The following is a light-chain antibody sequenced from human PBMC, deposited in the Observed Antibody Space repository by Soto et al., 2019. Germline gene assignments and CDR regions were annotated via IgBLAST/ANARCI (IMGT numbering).Light chain of an antibody. CDR2: GAS. Sequence: EIVLTQSPGTLSLSPGERATLSCRASQSVSSSYLAWYQQKPGQAPRLLIYGASSRATGIPDRFSGSGSGTEFTLTISSLQSEDFAVYYCQQYNYWPPITFGQRTRLEN. J-gene: IGKJ5*01. V-gene: IGKV3-20*01. CDR3: QQYNYWPPIT. CDR1: QSVSSSY.